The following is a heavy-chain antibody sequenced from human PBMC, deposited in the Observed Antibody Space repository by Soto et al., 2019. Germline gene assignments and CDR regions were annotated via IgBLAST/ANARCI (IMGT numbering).Heavy chain of an antibody. J-gene: IGHJ6*03. V-gene: IGHV3-7*01. Sequence: GGSLRLSCAASGFTFSSYWMSWVRQAPGKGLEWVANIKQDGSEKYYVDSVKGRFTISRDNAKNSLYLQMNSLRAEDTAVYYCARGGRVSSWNYYYYYMDVWGKGTTVTVSS. CDR1: GFTFSSYW. D-gene: IGHD6-13*01. CDR2: IKQDGSEK. CDR3: ARGGRVSSWNYYYYYMDV.